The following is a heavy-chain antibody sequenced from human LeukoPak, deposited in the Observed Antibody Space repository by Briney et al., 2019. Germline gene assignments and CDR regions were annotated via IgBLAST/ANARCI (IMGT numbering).Heavy chain of an antibody. CDR2: INPITGGT. Sequence: ASVKVSCKASGYTFIGYYMHWVRQAPAHGPEWMGWINPITGGTKYAQKFHGRLTMTRDTSISTAYMELSRLRSDDTAVYYCARGPALYYDILTGSTYNYFDPWGQGTLVTVSS. D-gene: IGHD3-9*01. J-gene: IGHJ5*02. CDR1: GYTFIGYY. V-gene: IGHV1-2*02. CDR3: ARGPALYYDILTGSTYNYFDP.